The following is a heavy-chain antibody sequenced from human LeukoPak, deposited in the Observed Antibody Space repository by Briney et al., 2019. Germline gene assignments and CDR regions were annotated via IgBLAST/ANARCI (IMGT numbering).Heavy chain of an antibody. CDR1: GGSISSSSYY. D-gene: IGHD3-10*01. V-gene: IGHV4-39*01. CDR3: ARHERGYYGSGSYNY. Sequence: SETLSLTCTVSGGSISSSSYYWGWIRQPPGKGLEWIGSIYYSGSTYYNPSLKSRVTISVDTSKNQFSLKLSSVTAADTAVYYCARHERGYYGSGSYNYWGQGTLVTVSS. J-gene: IGHJ4*02. CDR2: IYYSGST.